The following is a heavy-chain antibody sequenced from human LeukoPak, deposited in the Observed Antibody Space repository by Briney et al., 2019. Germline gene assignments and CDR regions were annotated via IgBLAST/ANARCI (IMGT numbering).Heavy chain of an antibody. CDR1: GFTFDDYG. J-gene: IGHJ4*02. CDR2: ISWNGGGV. V-gene: IGHV3-9*01. CDR3: AKGDCGSSSCPRLDN. Sequence: GGSLRLSCAASGFTFDDYGMHCVRQAPGKGLEWVSGISWNGGGVGSAASVKGRFTISRDNAKKSLYLQLNSLRPEDTALYYCAKGDCGSSSCPRLDNWGQGTLVTVSS. D-gene: IGHD2-2*01.